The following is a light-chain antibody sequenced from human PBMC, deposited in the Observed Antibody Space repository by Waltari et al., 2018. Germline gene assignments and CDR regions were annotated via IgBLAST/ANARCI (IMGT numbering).Light chain of an antibody. J-gene: IGLJ3*02. Sequence: QSALTQPASVSGSPGQSITISCTGTSSDVGFYHLVSWYQQHPDKAPKHMVYEVIERPSGVSNRFSGSKSGNTASLTISGLQAEDEADYYCCSYAGRNIWVFGGGTKLTVL. CDR3: CSYAGRNIWV. CDR1: SSDVGFYHL. V-gene: IGLV2-23*02. CDR2: EVI.